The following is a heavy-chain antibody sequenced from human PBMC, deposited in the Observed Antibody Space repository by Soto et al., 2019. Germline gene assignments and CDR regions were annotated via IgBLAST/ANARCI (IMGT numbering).Heavy chain of an antibody. CDR1: GFTFSSYG. V-gene: IGHV3-33*01. CDR3: VREGHYYFDY. CDR2: IWYDGSNK. Sequence: HPGGSLRLSCAASGFTFSSYGMHWVRQAPGKGLEWVAVIWYDGSNKYYADSVKGRFTISRDNSKNTLYLQMNSLRAGDMAVYKCVREGHYYFDYWGQGALVTVSS. J-gene: IGHJ4*02.